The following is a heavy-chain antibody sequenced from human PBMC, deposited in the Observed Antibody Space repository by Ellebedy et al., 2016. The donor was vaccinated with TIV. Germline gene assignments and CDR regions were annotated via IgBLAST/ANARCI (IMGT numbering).Heavy chain of an antibody. CDR3: ARAGIVATIIFDY. Sequence: GESLKISXAASGFTFSSYAMSWVRQAPGKGLEWVSIISGSGGSTYYADSVKGRFTISRDNSKNTLYLQMNSLRAEDTAVYYCARAGIVATIIFDYWGQGTLVTVSS. CDR1: GFTFSSYA. J-gene: IGHJ4*02. CDR2: ISGSGGST. D-gene: IGHD5-12*01. V-gene: IGHV3-23*01.